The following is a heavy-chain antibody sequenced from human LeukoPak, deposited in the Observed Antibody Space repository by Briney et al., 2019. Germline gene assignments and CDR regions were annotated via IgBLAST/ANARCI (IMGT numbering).Heavy chain of an antibody. J-gene: IGHJ3*02. Sequence: SETLSLTCAVYGGSFSGYYWSWIRQPPGKGLEWIGEINHSGSTNYNPSLKSRVTISVDTSKNQFSLKLSSVTAADTAVHYCAREYSSSSVGAFDIWGQGTMVTVSS. CDR1: GGSFSGYY. V-gene: IGHV4-34*01. D-gene: IGHD6-6*01. CDR3: AREYSSSSVGAFDI. CDR2: INHSGST.